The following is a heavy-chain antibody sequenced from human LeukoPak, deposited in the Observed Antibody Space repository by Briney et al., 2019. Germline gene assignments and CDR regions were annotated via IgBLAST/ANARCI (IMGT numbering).Heavy chain of an antibody. D-gene: IGHD1-26*01. CDR1: GGSISSSSYY. CDR2: IYYSGST. Sequence: SETLSLTCAVSGGSISSSSYYWGWIRQPPGKGLEWIGSIYYSGSTYYNPSLKSRVTISVDTSKNQFSLKLSSVTAADTAVYYCTREVRSAWASFDPWGQGTLVTVSS. CDR3: TREVRSAWASFDP. J-gene: IGHJ5*02. V-gene: IGHV4-39*02.